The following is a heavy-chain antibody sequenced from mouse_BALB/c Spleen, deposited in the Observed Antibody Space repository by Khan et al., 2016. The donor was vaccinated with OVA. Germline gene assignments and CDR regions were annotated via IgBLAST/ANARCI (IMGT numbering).Heavy chain of an antibody. CDR1: GYSITSGYG. V-gene: IGHV3-2*02. CDR3: ARTARIKY. J-gene: IGHJ2*01. D-gene: IGHD1-2*01. CDR2: ISYSGST. Sequence: EVKLLESGPGLVKPSQSPSLTCTVTGYSITSGYGWNWIRQFPGNKLEWMGYISYSGSTNYNPSLKSRISITRDTSKNQFFLQLNSVTTEYTATYYCARTARIKYWGQGTTLTVSS.